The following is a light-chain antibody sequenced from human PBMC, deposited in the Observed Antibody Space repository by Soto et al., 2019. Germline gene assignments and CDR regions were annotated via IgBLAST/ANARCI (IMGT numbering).Light chain of an antibody. CDR2: EIA. CDR3: RSYAGNNNWV. CDR1: SSDVGAYNY. V-gene: IGLV2-8*01. Sequence: QTALTQPPSASGSPGQSVTISCTGTSSDVGAYNYVSWYQQHPGKAPKVMMYEIAKRPSGVPDRFSGSKSGNTASLTVSGLQADDEADYYCRSYAGNNNWVFGGGTKVTVL. J-gene: IGLJ3*02.